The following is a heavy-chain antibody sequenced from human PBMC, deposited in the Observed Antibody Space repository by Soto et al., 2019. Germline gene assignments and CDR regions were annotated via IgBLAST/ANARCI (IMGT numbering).Heavy chain of an antibody. CDR1: GGSFSGYY. Sequence: SETLSLTCAVYGGSFSGYYWSWIRQPPGKGLEWIGEINHSGSTNYNPSLKSRVTISVDTSKNQFSLKLSSVTAADTAVYYCARGGYPRYRLPDYWGQGTLVTVSS. V-gene: IGHV4-34*01. J-gene: IGHJ4*02. D-gene: IGHD2-15*01. CDR2: INHSGST. CDR3: ARGGYPRYRLPDY.